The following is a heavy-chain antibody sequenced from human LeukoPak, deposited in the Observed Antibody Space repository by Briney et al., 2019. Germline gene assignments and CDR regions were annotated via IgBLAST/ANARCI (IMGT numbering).Heavy chain of an antibody. CDR2: MYSGDSET. CDR1: GSRVTNYW. Sequence: GESLKISCKASGSRVTNYWIGWVRQMPGKGLEWIGIMYSGDSETRYSPSFQGRVAISVDKSINTAFLQWSSLKASDAAIYYCARHLRGYCSGGTCWDNWLDPWGQGTLVTVSS. CDR3: ARHLRGYCSGGTCWDNWLDP. J-gene: IGHJ5*02. D-gene: IGHD2-15*01. V-gene: IGHV5-51*01.